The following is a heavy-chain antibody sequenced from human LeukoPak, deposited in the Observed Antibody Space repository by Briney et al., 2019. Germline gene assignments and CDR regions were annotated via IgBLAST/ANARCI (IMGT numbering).Heavy chain of an antibody. Sequence: GGSLRLSCSASGFTFGSYGMHWVRQAPGKGLDFVSAISSNGGSTYYADSVKGRFTISRDNAKNSLYLQMNSLRAEDTAVYYCAREGRGYGMDVWGQGTTVTVSS. V-gene: IGHV3-64*04. CDR3: AREGRGYGMDV. CDR1: GFTFGSYG. J-gene: IGHJ6*02. CDR2: ISSNGGST.